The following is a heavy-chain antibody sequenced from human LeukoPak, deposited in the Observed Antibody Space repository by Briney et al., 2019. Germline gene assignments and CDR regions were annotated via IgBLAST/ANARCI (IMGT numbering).Heavy chain of an antibody. V-gene: IGHV4-59*01. D-gene: IGHD2-15*01. Sequence: SETLSLTCAVYGGSFSGYYWSWIRQPPGKGLEWIGYIYYSGSTNYNPSLKSRVTISVDTSKNQFPLKLSSVTAADTAVYYCARYCSGGSCYSLWGSSYFDYWGQGTLVTVSS. J-gene: IGHJ4*02. CDR2: IYYSGST. CDR1: GGSFSGYY. CDR3: ARYCSGGSCYSLWGSSYFDY.